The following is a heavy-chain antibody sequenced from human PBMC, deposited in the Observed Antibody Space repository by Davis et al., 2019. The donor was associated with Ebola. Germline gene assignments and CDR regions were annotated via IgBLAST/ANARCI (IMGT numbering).Heavy chain of an antibody. V-gene: IGHV3-30*07. CDR3: ARGPILAALDY. Sequence: GGSLRLSCVDSSFTFRDYSMNWVRQAPGKGLEWVSIISSDGNNRFYAGSVKGRFTISRDISGNTLYLQMDSLRAADTAIYYCARGPILAALDYWGQGTLVIVSS. CDR2: ISSDGNNR. D-gene: IGHD6-6*01. J-gene: IGHJ4*02. CDR1: SFTFRDYS.